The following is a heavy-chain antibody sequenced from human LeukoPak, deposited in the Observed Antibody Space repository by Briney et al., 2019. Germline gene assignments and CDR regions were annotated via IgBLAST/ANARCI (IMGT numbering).Heavy chain of an antibody. CDR3: ARDPPHSGFARYYFDY. CDR1: GYTFTGYY. D-gene: IGHD3-22*01. Sequence: ASVKVSCKASGYTFTGYYMHWVRQAPGQGLEWMGWINPNSGGTNCAQKFQGRVTMTRDTSISTSYMELSSLRSDDTAVYFCARDPPHSGFARYYFDYWGQGTLVTASS. CDR2: INPNSGGT. V-gene: IGHV1-2*02. J-gene: IGHJ4*02.